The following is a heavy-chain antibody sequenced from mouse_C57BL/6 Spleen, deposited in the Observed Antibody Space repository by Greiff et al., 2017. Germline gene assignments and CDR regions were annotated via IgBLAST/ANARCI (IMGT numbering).Heavy chain of an antibody. D-gene: IGHD4-1*02. CDR1: GYSFTSYY. CDR3: ASQLGPPFAY. J-gene: IGHJ3*01. Sequence: VKLMESGPELVKPGASVKISCKASGYSFTSYYIHWVKQRPGQGLEWIGWIYPGSGNTKYNEKFKGKATLTADTSSSTAYMQLSSLTSEDSAVYYCASQLGPPFAYWGQGTLVTVSA. CDR2: IYPGSGNT. V-gene: IGHV1-66*01.